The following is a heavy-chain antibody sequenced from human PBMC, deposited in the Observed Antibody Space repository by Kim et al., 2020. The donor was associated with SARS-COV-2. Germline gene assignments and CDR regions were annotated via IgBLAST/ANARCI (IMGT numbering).Heavy chain of an antibody. CDR2: IYYSGST. CDR1: GGSISSSSYY. CDR3: ARDRPKLLWFGELVMGWFDP. D-gene: IGHD3-10*01. Sequence: SETLSLTCTVSGGSISSSSYYWGWIRQPPGKGLEWIGSIYYSGSTYYNPSLKSRVTISVDTSKNQFSLKLSSVTAADTAVYYCARDRPKLLWFGELVMGWFDPWGQGTLVTVSS. J-gene: IGHJ5*02. V-gene: IGHV4-39*07.